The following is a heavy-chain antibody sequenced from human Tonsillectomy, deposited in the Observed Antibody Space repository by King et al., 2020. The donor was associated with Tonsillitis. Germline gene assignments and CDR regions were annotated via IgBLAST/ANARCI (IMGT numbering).Heavy chain of an antibody. V-gene: IGHV3-33*08. CDR1: GFTFSSYG. CDR2: IWYDGSNK. Sequence: VQLVESGGGVVQPGRSLRLSCAASGFTFSSYGMHWVRQAPGKGLEWVAVIWYDGSNKYYADSVKGRFTISRDNSKNTLYLKMNSLGAEDTAVYYCARDYYDSSGYYYFGYYYYMDVWGKGTTVTVSS. CDR3: ARDYYDSSGYYYFGYYYYMDV. D-gene: IGHD3-22*01. J-gene: IGHJ6*03.